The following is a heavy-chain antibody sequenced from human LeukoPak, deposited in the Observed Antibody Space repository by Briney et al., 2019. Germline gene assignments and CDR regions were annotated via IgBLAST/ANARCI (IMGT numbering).Heavy chain of an antibody. Sequence: SSVTESCKASGGTFSSYAISWVRPAPGQGLEWMGRIIPILGIANYAQKFQGRVTITADKSTSTAYMELSSLRSEDTAVYYCARVGSAYSSSHFDYWGQG. CDR3: ARVGSAYSSSHFDY. D-gene: IGHD6-13*01. J-gene: IGHJ4*02. CDR1: GGTFSSYA. CDR2: IIPILGIA. V-gene: IGHV1-69*04.